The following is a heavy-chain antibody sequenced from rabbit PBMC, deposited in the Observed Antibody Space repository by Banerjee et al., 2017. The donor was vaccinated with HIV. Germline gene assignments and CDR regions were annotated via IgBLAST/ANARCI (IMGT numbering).Heavy chain of an antibody. CDR1: GIDFSSSYY. V-gene: IGHV1S45*01. D-gene: IGHD6-1*01. J-gene: IGHJ4*01. Sequence: QQQLEESGGGLVTPGGTLTLTCKASGIDFSSSYYMCWVRQAPGKGLELIACIYGGSTDSTYYASWAKGRFTISKTSSTTVTLQMTSLTAADTATYFCARDHPYAAYGGHGYADLWGPGTLVTVS. CDR2: IYGGSTDST. CDR3: ARDHPYAAYGGHGYADL.